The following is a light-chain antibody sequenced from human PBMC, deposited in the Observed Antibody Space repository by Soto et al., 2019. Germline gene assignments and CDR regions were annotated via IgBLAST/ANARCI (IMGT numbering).Light chain of an antibody. CDR3: QQYNSYSWT. J-gene: IGKJ1*01. CDR1: QSIRSW. V-gene: IGKV1-5*01. Sequence: DIQMTQSPSTLSASVGDRVTITCRASQSIRSWLAWYQQKPGNAPKLLIYDASCLESGVPSRFSGSGSGTEFTLTISSLQPDDFATYYFQQYNSYSWTFGQGTKVDIK. CDR2: DAS.